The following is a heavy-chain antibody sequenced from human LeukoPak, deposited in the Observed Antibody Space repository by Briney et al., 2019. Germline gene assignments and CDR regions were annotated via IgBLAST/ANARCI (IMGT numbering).Heavy chain of an antibody. CDR1: GFTFSSYS. Sequence: GGSLRLSCAASGFTFSSYSMNWVRQAPGKGLEWVSSISSSSSYIYYTDSVKGRFTISRDNAKNSLYLQMNSLRAEDTAVYYCARGSTYYYGSGSYFNRPEAPFDYWGQGTLVTVSS. D-gene: IGHD3-10*01. CDR3: ARGSTYYYGSGSYFNRPEAPFDY. CDR2: ISSSSSYI. V-gene: IGHV3-21*01. J-gene: IGHJ4*02.